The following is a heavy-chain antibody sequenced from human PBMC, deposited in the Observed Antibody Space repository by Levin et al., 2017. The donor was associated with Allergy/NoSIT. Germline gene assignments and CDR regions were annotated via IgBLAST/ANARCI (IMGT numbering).Heavy chain of an antibody. D-gene: IGHD3-9*01. CDR3: AKDRSDYYDILFLGAFDI. CDR1: GFTFSSYA. Sequence: GESLKISCAASGFTFSSYAMSWVRQAPGKGLEWVSAISGSGGSTYYADSVKGRFTISRDNSKNTLYLQMNSLRAEDTAVYYCAKDRSDYYDILFLGAFDIWGQGTMVTVSS. CDR2: ISGSGGST. V-gene: IGHV3-23*01. J-gene: IGHJ3*02.